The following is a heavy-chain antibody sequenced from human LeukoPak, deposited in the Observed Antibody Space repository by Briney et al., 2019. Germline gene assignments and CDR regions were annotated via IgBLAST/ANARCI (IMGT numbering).Heavy chain of an antibody. V-gene: IGHV3-30-3*01. CDR2: ISYDGSNK. CDR1: GFTFSDYW. Sequence: GGSLRLSCAASGFTFSDYWVDWVRQAPGKGLEWVAVISYDGSNKYYADSVKGRFTISRDNSKNTLYLQMNSLRAEDTAVYYCARDGRIYDSSGYWVDHWFDPWGQGTLVTVSS. D-gene: IGHD3-22*01. J-gene: IGHJ5*02. CDR3: ARDGRIYDSSGYWVDHWFDP.